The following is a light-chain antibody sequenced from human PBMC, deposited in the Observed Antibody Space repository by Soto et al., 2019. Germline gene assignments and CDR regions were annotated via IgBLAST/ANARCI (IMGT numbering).Light chain of an antibody. V-gene: IGLV2-8*01. CDR3: SSYAGSKTL. Sequence: QSALTQPPSASGSPGQPVTISCTGTSSDVGGYNYVSWYQQHPGKAPKLMIYEVSKRPSGVPDRFSASKSGNTASLTVSGLQSEDEADYYCSSYAGSKTLFGTGTKV. CDR1: SSDVGGYNY. J-gene: IGLJ1*01. CDR2: EVS.